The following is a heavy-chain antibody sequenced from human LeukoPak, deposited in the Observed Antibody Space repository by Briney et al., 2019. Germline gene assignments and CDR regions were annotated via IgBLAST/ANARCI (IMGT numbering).Heavy chain of an antibody. V-gene: IGHV3-23*01. CDR3: AKDLLAVAGTTFDY. CDR2: ISGSGGST. Sequence: GGSLRLSCAASGFTVSSNYMSWVRQAPGKGLEWVSAISGSGGSTYYADSVKGRFTISRDNSKNTLYLQMNSLRAEDTAVYYCAKDLLAVAGTTFDYWGQGTLVTVSS. D-gene: IGHD6-19*01. CDR1: GFTVSSNY. J-gene: IGHJ4*02.